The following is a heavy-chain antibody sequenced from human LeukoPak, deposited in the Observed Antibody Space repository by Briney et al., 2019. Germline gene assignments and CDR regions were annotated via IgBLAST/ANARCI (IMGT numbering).Heavy chain of an antibody. CDR3: ARDTRGYSYGYAYFDY. D-gene: IGHD5-18*01. J-gene: IGHJ4*02. Sequence: GGSRRLSCVASGFTFSSYSMNWVRQAPGKGQEWVSYISSSSSTIYYADSVKGRFTISRDNAKNSLYLQMNSLRAEDTAVYYCARDTRGYSYGYAYFDYWGQGTLVTVSS. V-gene: IGHV3-48*01. CDR1: GFTFSSYS. CDR2: ISSSSSTI.